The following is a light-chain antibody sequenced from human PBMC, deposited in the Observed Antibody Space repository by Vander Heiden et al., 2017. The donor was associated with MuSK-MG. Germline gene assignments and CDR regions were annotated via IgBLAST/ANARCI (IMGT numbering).Light chain of an antibody. CDR2: QDT. CDR3: QAWDSSTGV. V-gene: IGLV3-1*01. J-gene: IGLJ2*01. CDR1: KLEDKY. Sequence: SYELTQPPSVSVSPGQTASIICSGDKLEDKYACWYQQKPGQSPGWGIYQDTKRPSGIPERFSGSNSGKKATLNISGTQAMEDADYYCQAWDSSTGVFGGGTKLTVL.